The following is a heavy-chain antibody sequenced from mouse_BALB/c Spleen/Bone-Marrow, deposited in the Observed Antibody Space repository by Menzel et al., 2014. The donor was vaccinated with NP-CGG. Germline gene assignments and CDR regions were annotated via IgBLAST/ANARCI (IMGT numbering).Heavy chain of an antibody. D-gene: IGHD2-2*01. V-gene: IGHV1-67*01. Sequence: QVQLQQSGPELVRPGVSVKISCKGSGYTITDYAMHWVKQSHAKSLEWIGVISTYSGNTNYNQKFKGKATMTVDKSSSTAYMELARLTSEDSAIYYCARSGYGYDWFAYWGQGTLVTVSA. J-gene: IGHJ3*01. CDR3: ARSGYGYDWFAY. CDR1: GYTITDYA. CDR2: ISTYSGNT.